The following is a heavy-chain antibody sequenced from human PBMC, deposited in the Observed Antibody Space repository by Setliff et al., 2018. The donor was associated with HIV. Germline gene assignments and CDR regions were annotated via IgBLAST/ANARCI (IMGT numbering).Heavy chain of an antibody. CDR2: ISPYNGDR. D-gene: IGHD3-10*01. V-gene: IGHV1-18*01. J-gene: IGHJ4*02. CDR3: ARETQTNSGSYLA. CDR1: GYNFKAYG. Sequence: GASVKVSCKTSGYNFKAYGISWVRQAPGQGLEWVGWISPYNGDRRFAQKLQGRVTVTRDTSTSTVYMELSSLRPEDTAVYYCARETQTNSGSYLAWGQGTLVTVSS.